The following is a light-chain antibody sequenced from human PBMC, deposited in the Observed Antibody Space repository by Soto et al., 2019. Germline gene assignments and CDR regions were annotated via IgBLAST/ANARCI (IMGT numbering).Light chain of an antibody. CDR1: SSYVGGYNY. Sequence: QSVLTQPLSVSGSPGQSVTISCTVASSYVGGYNYVSCYQQHPGKAPKLMIYDVSKRPSGVPDRFSGSKSGNTASLTISGLQTEDEADYYCCSYAGRYTYVFGTGTKVTVL. V-gene: IGLV2-11*01. CDR3: CSYAGRYTYV. CDR2: DVS. J-gene: IGLJ1*01.